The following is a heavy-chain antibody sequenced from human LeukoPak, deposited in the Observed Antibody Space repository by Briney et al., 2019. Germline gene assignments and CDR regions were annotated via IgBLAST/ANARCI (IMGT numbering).Heavy chain of an antibody. Sequence: GGSLRLSCAASGFTFSNAWMSWVRQAPGKGLEWVSSISSSSSSYIYYADSVKGRFTISRDNAKNSLYLQMNSLRAEDTAVYYCARDFWDGYNLDYFDYWGQGTLVTVSS. CDR1: GFTFSNAW. J-gene: IGHJ4*02. D-gene: IGHD5-24*01. V-gene: IGHV3-21*01. CDR2: ISSSSSSYI. CDR3: ARDFWDGYNLDYFDY.